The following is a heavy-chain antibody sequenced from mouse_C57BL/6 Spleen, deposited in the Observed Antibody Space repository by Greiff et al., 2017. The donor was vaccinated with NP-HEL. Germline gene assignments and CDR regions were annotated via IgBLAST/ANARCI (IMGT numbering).Heavy chain of an antibody. J-gene: IGHJ4*01. CDR3: ASYYYGSVYAMDY. V-gene: IGHV1-82*01. Sequence: QVQLKQSGPELVKPGASVKISCKASGYAFSSSWMNWVKQRPGKGLEWIGRIYPGDGDTNYNGKFKGKATLTADKSSRTAYMQLSSLTSEDSAVYFCASYYYGSVYAMDYWGQGTSVTVSS. D-gene: IGHD1-1*01. CDR1: GYAFSSSW. CDR2: IYPGDGDT.